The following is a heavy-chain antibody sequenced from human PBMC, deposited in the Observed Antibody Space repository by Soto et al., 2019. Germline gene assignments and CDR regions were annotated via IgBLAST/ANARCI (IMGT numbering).Heavy chain of an antibody. CDR1: GFTFSSYS. CDR2: ISSSSSYI. V-gene: IGHV3-21*01. CDR3: ARDKRGLDY. J-gene: IGHJ4*02. Sequence: EVQLVESGGGLVKPGGSLRLSCAASGFTFSSYSMNWVRQAPGKGLEWVSSISSSSSYIYYADSVKGRFTIARDNAKHTLYLQMNSLRAEDAAVYYCARDKRGLDYWGQGTLVTVSS.